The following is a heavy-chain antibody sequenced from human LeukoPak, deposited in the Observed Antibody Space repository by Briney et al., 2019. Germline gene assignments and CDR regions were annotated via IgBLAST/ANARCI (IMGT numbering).Heavy chain of an antibody. CDR3: ARSHHNYYGSGSYDY. CDR1: DFNFITYA. J-gene: IGHJ4*02. V-gene: IGHV3-23*01. Sequence: PGGSLRLSCAASDFNFITYAMSWVRQAPGKGLEWVSTISGGGDVTYYADSVKGRFTISRDNAKNSLYLQMNSLRAEDTAVYYCARSHHNYYGSGSYDYWGQGTLVTVSS. CDR2: ISGGGDVT. D-gene: IGHD3-10*01.